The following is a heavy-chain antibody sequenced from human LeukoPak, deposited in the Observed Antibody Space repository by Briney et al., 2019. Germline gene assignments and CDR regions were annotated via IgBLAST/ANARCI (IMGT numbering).Heavy chain of an antibody. D-gene: IGHD5-12*01. J-gene: IGHJ4*02. Sequence: SETLSLTCTVSGDSVSSGNYYWSWIRQSPGKGLEWIGYIYHSGSTIYNPSLKSRDTMSVDTSENQFSLKVFSVTAADTAVYFCARTVATSYHFDHWGQGTLVTVSS. CDR1: GDSVSSGNYY. V-gene: IGHV4-61*01. CDR3: ARTVATSYHFDH. CDR2: IYHSGST.